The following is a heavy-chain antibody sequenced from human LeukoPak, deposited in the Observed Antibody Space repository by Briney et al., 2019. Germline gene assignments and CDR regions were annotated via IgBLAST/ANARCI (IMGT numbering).Heavy chain of an antibody. J-gene: IGHJ4*02. CDR1: GFTFSSYN. CDR2: ITSGSSHI. CDR3: VRSTRGSSPGY. D-gene: IGHD5/OR15-5a*01. V-gene: IGHV3-21*01. Sequence: GGSLRLSCAASGFTFSSYNMNWVRQTPGQGLEWVSSITSGSSHIYYADSVKGRFTISRDNAKNSLYLQTDSLRAEDSAVYYCVRSTRGSSPGYWGQGTLVTVSS.